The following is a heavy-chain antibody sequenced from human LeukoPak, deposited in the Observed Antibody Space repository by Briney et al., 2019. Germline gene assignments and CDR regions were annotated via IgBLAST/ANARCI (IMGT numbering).Heavy chain of an antibody. V-gene: IGHV3-7*01. CDR1: GFTFSSYA. D-gene: IGHD1-26*01. CDR3: AKVGGSYGMGDYYYYYYMDV. Sequence: PGGSLRLSCAASGFTFSSYAMSWVRQAPGKGLEWVANIKRDGSEKYYVDSVKGRFTISRDNSKNTLYLQMNSLRAEDTAVYYCAKVGGSYGMGDYYYYYYMDVWGKGTTVTISS. CDR2: IKRDGSEK. J-gene: IGHJ6*03.